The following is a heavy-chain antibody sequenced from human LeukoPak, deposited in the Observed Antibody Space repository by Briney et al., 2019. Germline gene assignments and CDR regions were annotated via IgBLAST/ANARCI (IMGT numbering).Heavy chain of an antibody. J-gene: IGHJ6*02. V-gene: IGHV1-18*01. CDR3: ARGGNYGSGSYYEDFYYGMDV. CDR2: ISAYNGNT. D-gene: IGHD3-10*01. Sequence: ASVKVSCKASGYTFTSYGISWVRQAPGQGLEWMGWISAYNGNTNYAQKLQGRVTMTTDTSTSTAYMELRSLRSDDTAVYYCARGGNYGSGSYYEDFYYGMDVWGQGTTVTVSS. CDR1: GYTFTSYG.